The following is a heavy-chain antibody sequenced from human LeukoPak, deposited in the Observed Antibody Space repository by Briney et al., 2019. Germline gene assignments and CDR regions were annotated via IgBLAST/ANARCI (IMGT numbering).Heavy chain of an antibody. CDR3: AAPYSPGPSAGFDI. CDR2: ITSGGTSI. V-gene: IGHV3-11*01. CDR1: EFTISDYY. J-gene: IGHJ3*02. D-gene: IGHD1-26*01. Sequence: GGSLRLSCAASEFTISDYYMSWIRQAPGKGLEWVSYITSGGTSIYYADSVKGRFTISRDNAKSSLYLQMNSLRAEDTAVYYCAAPYSPGPSAGFDIWGQGTMVTVSS.